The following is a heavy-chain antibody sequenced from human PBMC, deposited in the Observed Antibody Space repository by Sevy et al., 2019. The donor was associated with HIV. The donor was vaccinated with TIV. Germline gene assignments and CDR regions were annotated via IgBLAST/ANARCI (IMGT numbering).Heavy chain of an antibody. CDR1: GFTFSSYE. Sequence: GGSLRLSCEASGFTFSSYEMNWVRQAPGKGLEWVSYISSSGTTIKYVDSVKGQFTISRDNAKNSLYMQMNSLRAEDTAVYYCARVDANYDKGFDPWGQGTLVTVSS. D-gene: IGHD3-22*01. CDR3: ARVDANYDKGFDP. CDR2: ISSSGTTI. J-gene: IGHJ5*02. V-gene: IGHV3-48*03.